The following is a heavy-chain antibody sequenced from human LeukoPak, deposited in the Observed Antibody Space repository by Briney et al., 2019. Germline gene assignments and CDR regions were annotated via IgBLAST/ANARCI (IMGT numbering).Heavy chain of an antibody. CDR2: ISNSGGST. Sequence: GGSLRLSCAVSGFAVSSNYMTWVRQAPGKGLEWVSTISNSGGSTYYSDSVKGRFTISRDNSKNTLFLQMNSLRAEDTAIYYCAKGSSWGSYFDYWGQGTLVTVSS. CDR1: GFAVSSNY. CDR3: AKGSSWGSYFDY. D-gene: IGHD7-27*01. J-gene: IGHJ4*02. V-gene: IGHV3-23*01.